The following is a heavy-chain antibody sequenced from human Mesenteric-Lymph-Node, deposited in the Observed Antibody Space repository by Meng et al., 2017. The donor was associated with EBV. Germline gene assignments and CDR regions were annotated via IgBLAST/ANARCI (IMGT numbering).Heavy chain of an antibody. Sequence: QVQLHDWGAGLLKPVETLSLTSAVSGEALSGYYWSWIRQSPGKGLEWIGEINHSGSTNYNPSLESRLTISVDTSRNHFSLKLTSVTAADTAVYYCARGRIDDYTKFFDYWGQGTLVTVSS. CDR2: INHSGST. CDR3: ARGRIDDYTKFFDY. V-gene: IGHV4-34*01. D-gene: IGHD4-11*01. J-gene: IGHJ4*02. CDR1: GEALSGYY.